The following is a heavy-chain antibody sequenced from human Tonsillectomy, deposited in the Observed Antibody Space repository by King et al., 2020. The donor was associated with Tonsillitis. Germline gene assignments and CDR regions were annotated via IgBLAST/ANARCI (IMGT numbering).Heavy chain of an antibody. D-gene: IGHD3-22*01. Sequence: VQLVESGAAVKKPGASVKVSCKASGYTFTTYGFTWVRQAPGQGLEWMGWISAYNVDTNYAQNLQGRVTMTTDTSTSTAYMELRGLRADDTAVYYCARDPLLYFDSSGQSAFDIWGQGTMVTVSS. V-gene: IGHV1-18*01. J-gene: IGHJ3*02. CDR2: ISAYNVDT. CDR1: GYTFTTYG. CDR3: ARDPLLYFDSSGQSAFDI.